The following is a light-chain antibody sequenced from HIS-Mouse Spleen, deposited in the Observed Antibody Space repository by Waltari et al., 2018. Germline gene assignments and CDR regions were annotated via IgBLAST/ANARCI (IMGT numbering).Light chain of an antibody. J-gene: IGKJ4*01. Sequence: IPLAQSPASLSASVGAGVPITSRASQSISSYLNWYQQKPGKAPKLLIYAASSLQSGVPSRFSGSGSGTDFTLTISSLQPEDFATYYCQQSYSTPLTFGGGTKVEIK. V-gene: IGKV1-39*01. CDR3: QQSYSTPLT. CDR1: QSISSY. CDR2: AAS.